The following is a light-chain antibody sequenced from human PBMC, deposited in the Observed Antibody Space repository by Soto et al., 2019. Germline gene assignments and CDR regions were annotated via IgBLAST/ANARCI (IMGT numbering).Light chain of an antibody. CDR2: WAS. CDR3: LQYYNLYT. Sequence: DIVMTQSPDSLAVSLGERATINCKSRQNILYSSNTKNYLAWYQQKPGQPPKLLISWASTRASGVPDRFSGSGSRTDFTLTIISLQAEDVAVYYCLQYYNLYTFGHGNNLEI. V-gene: IGKV4-1*01. J-gene: IGKJ2*01. CDR1: QNILYSSNTKNY.